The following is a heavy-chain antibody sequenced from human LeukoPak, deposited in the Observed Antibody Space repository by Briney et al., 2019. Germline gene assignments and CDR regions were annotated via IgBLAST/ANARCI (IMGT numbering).Heavy chain of an antibody. J-gene: IGHJ4*02. CDR1: GLTFSDFW. D-gene: IGHD5-18*01. CDR2: VKGDGRTT. Sequence: GGSLRLSCAASGLTFSDFWTHWVRQPPGKGLVWVALVKGDGRTTIYADSVKGRFTISRDNAKNTLHLQMNSLRADDSGVYYCATGHSYGYDYWGQGVLVTVSS. CDR3: ATGHSYGYDY. V-gene: IGHV3-74*01.